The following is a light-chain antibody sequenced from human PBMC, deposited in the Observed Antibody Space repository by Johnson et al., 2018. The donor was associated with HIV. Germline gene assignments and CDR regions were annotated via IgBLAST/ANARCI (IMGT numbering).Light chain of an antibody. V-gene: IGLV1-51*01. CDR2: DNN. CDR1: SSNIGNNY. J-gene: IGLJ1*01. CDR3: GTWDSSLSAYV. Sequence: QSVLTQPPSVSAAPGQKVTIYCSGSSSNIGNNYVSWYQQLPGTAPKLLIFDNNKRPSGIPDRFSASKSGTSATLGITGLQTGDEADYYCGTWDSSLSAYVFGTGTQVTVL.